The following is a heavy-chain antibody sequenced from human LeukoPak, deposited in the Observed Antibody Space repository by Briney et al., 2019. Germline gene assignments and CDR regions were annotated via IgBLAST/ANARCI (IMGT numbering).Heavy chain of an antibody. CDR1: GFTFSNYA. Sequence: GRSLRLSCAASGFTFSNYAMSWVRQAPGKGLEWVSAISAGGTGTYYADSVKGRFTISRDNSKNTLYLQMNSLRAEDTAAYYCASRNVDSSLPPRYWGQGTLVTVSS. CDR3: ASRNVDSSLPPRY. CDR2: ISAGGTGT. V-gene: IGHV3-23*01. J-gene: IGHJ4*02. D-gene: IGHD5-12*01.